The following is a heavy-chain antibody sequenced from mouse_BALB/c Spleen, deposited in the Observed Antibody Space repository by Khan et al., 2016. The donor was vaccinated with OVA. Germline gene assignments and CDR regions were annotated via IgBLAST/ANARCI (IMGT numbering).Heavy chain of an antibody. CDR1: GFNIKDTY. CDR2: IDPANGNT. D-gene: IGHD1-1*01. J-gene: IGHJ4*01. V-gene: IGHV14-3*02. Sequence: VQLQQSGAELVKPGASVKLSCTASGFNIKDTYIHWVKQRPEQGLEWIGRIDPANGNTDNVPKFQGKATMTADSSSNTAFLQLISLTSEDSAVYYCARPFYDYDALDCWGQGTSVTVSS. CDR3: ARPFYDYDALDC.